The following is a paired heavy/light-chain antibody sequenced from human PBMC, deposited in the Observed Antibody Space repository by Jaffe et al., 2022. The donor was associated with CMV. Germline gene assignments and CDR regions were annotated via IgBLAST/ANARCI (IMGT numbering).Light chain of an antibody. CDR1: NNDIGSYWR. CDR3: SSFTSRSTWV. J-gene: IGLJ3*02. V-gene: IGLV2-18*02. CDR2: EVT. Sequence: QSALTQPPSVSGSPGQSVTIFCTGTNNDIGSYWRVSWYQQPPGTAPKLIIYEVTGRPSGVPHRFSGSKSGNTASLTISGLQAEDEAHYYCSSFTSRSTWVFGGGTKLTVL.
Heavy chain of an antibody. D-gene: IGHD3-22*01. Sequence: QVQLVESGGGLVKPGGSLRLSCAASGFIFRDYYMSWIRQAPGKGLEWVSYITSSGSPTYYADSVKGRFTISRDNAKNSLFLQMNNLRAEDTAVYYCAYYDTGRLYYGMDVRGQGTTVTVSS. CDR2: ITSSGSPT. V-gene: IGHV3-11*01. J-gene: IGHJ6*02. CDR1: GFIFRDYY. CDR3: AYYDTGRLYYGMDV.